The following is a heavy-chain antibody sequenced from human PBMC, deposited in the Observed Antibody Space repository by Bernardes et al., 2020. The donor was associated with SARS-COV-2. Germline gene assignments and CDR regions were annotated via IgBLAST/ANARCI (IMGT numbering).Heavy chain of an antibody. Sequence: GGSLRLSCAASGFKFSSYGMSWVRQAPGKGLEWVSALSGSGGIIFYSDSVKGRFTISRDNSKNTLYLQMNSLRAEDTAVYYCASRLASGRPFDYWGQGTLVTVSS. V-gene: IGHV3-23*01. CDR3: ASRLASGRPFDY. D-gene: IGHD3-10*01. CDR1: GFKFSSYG. CDR2: LSGSGGII. J-gene: IGHJ4*02.